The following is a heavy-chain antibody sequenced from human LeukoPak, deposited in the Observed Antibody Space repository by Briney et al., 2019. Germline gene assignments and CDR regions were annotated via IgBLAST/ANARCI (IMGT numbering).Heavy chain of an antibody. CDR1: GYDFTKYA. D-gene: IGHD6-13*01. V-gene: IGHV1-2*02. CDR2: INPNSGGT. CDR3: ARDRQQLVLWFDP. J-gene: IGHJ5*02. Sequence: ASVKVSCKASGYDFTKYAVHWVRQAPGQGLEWMGWINPNSGGTNYAQKFQGRVTMTRDTSISTAYMELSRLRSDDTAVYYCARDRQQLVLWFDPWGQGTLVTVSS.